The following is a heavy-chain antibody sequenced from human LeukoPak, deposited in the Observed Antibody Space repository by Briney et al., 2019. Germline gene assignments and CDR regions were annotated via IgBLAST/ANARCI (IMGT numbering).Heavy chain of an antibody. Sequence: GGSLRLSCAASGFTFSNYWMHWVRQAPGKGLVWVSRINSDRSSTNYADSVKGRFTISRDNAKNTLYLQMNSLRVEDMAVYYCARPIYDTRNAMDVWGQGTTVTVSS. CDR1: GFTFSNYW. D-gene: IGHD3-22*01. CDR3: ARPIYDTRNAMDV. J-gene: IGHJ6*02. V-gene: IGHV3-74*01. CDR2: INSDRSST.